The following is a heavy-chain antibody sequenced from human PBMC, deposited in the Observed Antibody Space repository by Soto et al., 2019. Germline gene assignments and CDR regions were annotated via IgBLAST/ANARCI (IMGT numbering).Heavy chain of an antibody. CDR1: GFTFSSYA. Sequence: GGSLRLSCAASGFTFSSYAMSWVRQAPGKGLEWVSAISGSGGSTYYADSVKGRFTISRDNSKNTLYLQMNSLRAEDPAVYYCAKDGLRFGDLPNYFDYWGQGTLVTVSS. CDR3: AKDGLRFGDLPNYFDY. V-gene: IGHV3-23*01. J-gene: IGHJ4*02. CDR2: ISGSGGST. D-gene: IGHD3-10*01.